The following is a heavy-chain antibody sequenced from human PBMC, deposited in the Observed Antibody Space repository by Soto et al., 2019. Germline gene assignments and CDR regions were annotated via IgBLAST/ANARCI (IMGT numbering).Heavy chain of an antibody. D-gene: IGHD5-18*01. Sequence: GGSLRLSCAASGFTFSSYGMHWVRQAPGKGLEWVAVISYDGSNKYYADSVKGRFTISRDNSKNTLYLQMNSLRAEDTAVYYCAKGRGYSYGNPPHYWGQGTLVTVSS. CDR2: ISYDGSNK. V-gene: IGHV3-30*18. CDR1: GFTFSSYG. CDR3: AKGRGYSYGNPPHY. J-gene: IGHJ4*02.